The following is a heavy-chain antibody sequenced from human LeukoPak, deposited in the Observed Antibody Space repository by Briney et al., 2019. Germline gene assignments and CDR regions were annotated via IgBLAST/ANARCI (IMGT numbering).Heavy chain of an antibody. CDR3: ARGSSTRVYYYYYMDV. Sequence: ASVKVSCKASGYTFTDYYMHWVRQAPGQGLEWMGWINPYSGGTNYEQKFQGRVTMTRDTSISTAYMEVSRVRSDDTAMYYCARGSSTRVYYYYYMDVWGKGTTVTISS. CDR2: INPYSGGT. V-gene: IGHV1-2*02. J-gene: IGHJ6*03. D-gene: IGHD6-6*01. CDR1: GYTFTDYY.